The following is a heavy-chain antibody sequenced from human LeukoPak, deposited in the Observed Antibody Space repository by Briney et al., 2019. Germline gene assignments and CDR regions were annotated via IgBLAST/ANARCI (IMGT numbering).Heavy chain of an antibody. Sequence: ASVKVSCKASGYTFTGYYMHWVRQAPGQGLEWMGWINPNSGGTNYAQKFQGRVTMTRDTSISTAYMELSRLRSDDTAVYYCARGLEWLDIYYFDYWGQGTLVTVSS. D-gene: IGHD3-3*01. V-gene: IGHV1-2*02. CDR1: GYTFTGYY. CDR2: INPNSGGT. J-gene: IGHJ4*02. CDR3: ARGLEWLDIYYFDY.